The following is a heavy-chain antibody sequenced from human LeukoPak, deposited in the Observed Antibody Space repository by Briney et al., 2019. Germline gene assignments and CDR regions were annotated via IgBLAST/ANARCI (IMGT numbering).Heavy chain of an antibody. CDR3: SRDAVVERGPY. D-gene: IGHD3-22*01. CDR2: ISSSGNTE. CDR1: GFPFSTFW. J-gene: IGHJ4*02. V-gene: IGHV3-48*04. Sequence: HPGGSLRLSCAVSGFPFSTFWMSWVRQAPGKGLEWVSCISSSGNTEYQADSVKGRFTISRDNAKNSLYLQMNSLRAEDTAVYYCSRDAVVERGPYWGQGILVTVSS.